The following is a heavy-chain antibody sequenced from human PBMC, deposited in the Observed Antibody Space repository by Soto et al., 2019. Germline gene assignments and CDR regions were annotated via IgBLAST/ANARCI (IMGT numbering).Heavy chain of an antibody. V-gene: IGHV4-34*01. J-gene: IGHJ6*02. CDR2: INHSGST. Sequence: SETLSLTCAVYGGSFSGYYWSWIRQPPGKGLEWIGEINHSGSTNYNPSLKSRVTISVDTSKNQFSLKLSSVTAADTAVYYCAGGRFWSGYYKEGMDVWGQGTTVTVSS. D-gene: IGHD3-3*01. CDR1: GGSFSGYY. CDR3: AGGRFWSGYYKEGMDV.